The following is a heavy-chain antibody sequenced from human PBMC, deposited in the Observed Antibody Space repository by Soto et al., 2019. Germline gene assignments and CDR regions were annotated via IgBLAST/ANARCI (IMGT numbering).Heavy chain of an antibody. Sequence: SETLSLTCTVSGGSISSSSYYWGWIRQPPGKWLEWIGSIYYSGSTYYNPSLKSRVTISVDTSKNQFSLKLSSVTAADTAVYYCAISGENCSGGSCYYYYYGMDVWGQGTTVTVSS. D-gene: IGHD2-15*01. CDR3: AISGENCSGGSCYYYYYGMDV. V-gene: IGHV4-39*01. CDR2: IYYSGST. CDR1: GGSISSSSYY. J-gene: IGHJ6*02.